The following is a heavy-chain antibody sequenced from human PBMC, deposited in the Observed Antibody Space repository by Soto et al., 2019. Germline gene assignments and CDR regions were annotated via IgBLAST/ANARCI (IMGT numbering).Heavy chain of an antibody. V-gene: IGHV3-15*01. CDR3: TTGVMGDYIWGSYRYTAHPFDY. D-gene: IGHD3-16*02. CDR1: GFTFSNAW. J-gene: IGHJ4*02. CDR2: IKSKTDGGTT. Sequence: GGSLRLSCAASGFTFSNAWMSWVRQAPGKGLEWVGRIKSKTDGGTTDYAAPVKGRFTISRDDSKNTLYLQMNSLKTEDTAVYYCTTGVMGDYIWGSYRYTAHPFDYWGQGTLVTVSS.